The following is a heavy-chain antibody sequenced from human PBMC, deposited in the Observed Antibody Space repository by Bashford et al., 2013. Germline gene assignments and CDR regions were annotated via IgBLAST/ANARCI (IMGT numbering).Heavy chain of an antibody. CDR1: GYSFTSYW. CDR2: IYPGDSDT. J-gene: IGHJ2*01. CDR3: ARLDGSGIGKYEDWYFDL. V-gene: IGHV5-51*01. Sequence: GESLKISCKGSGYSFTSYWIGWVRQMPGKGLEWMGIIYPGDSDTRYSPSFQGQVTISADKSISTAYLQWSSLKASDTAMYYCARLDGSGIGKYEDWYFDLWGRGTLVTVSX. D-gene: IGHD3-10*01.